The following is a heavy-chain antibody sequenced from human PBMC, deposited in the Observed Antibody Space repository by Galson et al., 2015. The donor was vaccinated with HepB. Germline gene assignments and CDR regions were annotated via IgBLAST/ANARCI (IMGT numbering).Heavy chain of an antibody. CDR2: IDWDDYK. V-gene: IGHV2-70*04. CDR3: ARQVGATDGFDV. CDR1: GFSLSTSGMR. J-gene: IGHJ3*01. Sequence: PALVKPTQTLTLTCSFSGFSLSTSGMRVSWIRQPPGKALEWLARIDWDDYKFYSTSQKTRLTISQDTSKNQVVLRMTTMDPVDTGTYYCARQVGATDGFDVWGQGTVVTVSS. D-gene: IGHD1-26*01.